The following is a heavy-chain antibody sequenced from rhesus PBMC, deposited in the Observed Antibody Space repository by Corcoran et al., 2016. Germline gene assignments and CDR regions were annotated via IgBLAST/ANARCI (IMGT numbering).Heavy chain of an antibody. D-gene: IGHD1-1*01. CDR2: ISYGGST. Sequence: QVQLQESGPGLVKPSETLSLTCAVSGGSISSSYYYWSWIRPAPGKGLEWIGYISYGGSTNYTPVLKSRVTITRATSKNQCSLKLSSVTAADTAVYYGARFPAARYVNVDYWGQGVLVTVSS. V-gene: IGHV4-122*02. CDR1: GGSISSSYYY. J-gene: IGHJ4*01. CDR3: ARFPAARYVNVDY.